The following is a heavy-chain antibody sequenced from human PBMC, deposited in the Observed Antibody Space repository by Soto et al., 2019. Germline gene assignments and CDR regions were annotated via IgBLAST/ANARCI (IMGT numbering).Heavy chain of an antibody. CDR3: ARGLDY. CDR1: GGSFSGYY. CDR2: INHSGST. V-gene: IGHV4-34*01. J-gene: IGHJ4*02. Sequence: SETLSLTCAVYGGSFSGYYWSWIRQPPGKGLEWIGEINHSGSTNYNPSLKSRVTISVDTSKNQFSLKLSSVTAADTAVYYCARGLDYWGQGTLVTVSS.